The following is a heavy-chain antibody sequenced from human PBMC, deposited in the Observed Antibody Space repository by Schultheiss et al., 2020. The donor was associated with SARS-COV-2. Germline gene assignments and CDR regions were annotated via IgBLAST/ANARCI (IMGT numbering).Heavy chain of an antibody. D-gene: IGHD6-13*01. CDR3: ARDRRIAAAGTFLEGYYYYGMDV. CDR1: GFTFSSYS. J-gene: IGHJ6*02. CDR2: ISSSSSYI. Sequence: GESLKISCAASGFTFSSYSMNWVRQAPGKGLEWVSSISSSSSYIYYADSVKGRFTISRDNAKNSLYLQMNSLRAEDTAVYYCARDRRIAAAGTFLEGYYYYGMDVWGQGTTVTVSS. V-gene: IGHV3-21*01.